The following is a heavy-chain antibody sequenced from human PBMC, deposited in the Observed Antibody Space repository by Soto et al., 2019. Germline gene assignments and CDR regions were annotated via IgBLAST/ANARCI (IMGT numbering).Heavy chain of an antibody. J-gene: IGHJ5*02. CDR3: ARSGLPEPVVVVGNTPFDP. D-gene: IGHD2-15*01. CDR1: GYTFTNYD. V-gene: IGHV1-18*01. Sequence: VQLVQSGAEVKKPGASVKVSCKASGYTFTNYDINWVRQAPGQGLEWMGWISAYNGDTNYAQKLQRRVTMTTDTYTRTAYMELISLRSDDTVLYYCARSGLPEPVVVVGNTPFDPWYEGTLVTVSS. CDR2: ISAYNGDT.